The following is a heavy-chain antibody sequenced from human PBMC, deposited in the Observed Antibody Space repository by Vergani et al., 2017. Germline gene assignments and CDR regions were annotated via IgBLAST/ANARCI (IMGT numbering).Heavy chain of an antibody. Sequence: EVQLVESGGGLVQPGRSLRLSCTASGFTFGDYAMSWFRQAPGTAPEWVGFIRSKAYGGTPEYAASVKGRFTISRDDSKSIAYLQWSSLKAPDPAMYYWARRYDRSGFDGDWYFDLGGRGTLVTVSS. CDR2: IRSKAYGGTP. D-gene: IGHD3-22*01. CDR1: GFTFGDYA. V-gene: IGHV3-49*03. J-gene: IGHJ2*01. CDR3: ARRYDRSGFDGDWYFDL.